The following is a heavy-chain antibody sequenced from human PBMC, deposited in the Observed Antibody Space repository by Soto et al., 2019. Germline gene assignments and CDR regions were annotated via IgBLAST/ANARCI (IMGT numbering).Heavy chain of an antibody. J-gene: IGHJ3*02. Sequence: SETLSLTCTVSGGSISSSSYYWGWIRQPPGKGLEWIGSIYYSGSTYYNPSLKSRVTISVDTSKNQFPLKLSSVTAADTAVYYCARDPGEDAFDIWGQGTMVTVSS. D-gene: IGHD7-27*01. CDR1: GGSISSSSYY. CDR3: ARDPGEDAFDI. CDR2: IYYSGST. V-gene: IGHV4-39*06.